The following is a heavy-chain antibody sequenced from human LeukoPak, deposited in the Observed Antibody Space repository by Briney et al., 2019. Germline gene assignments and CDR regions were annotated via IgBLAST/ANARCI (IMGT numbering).Heavy chain of an antibody. CDR2: IYYSGST. V-gene: IGHV4-31*03. Sequence: SETLSLTCTVSGGSISSGGYYWSWIRQHPGKGLEWIGYIYYSGSTYYNPSLKSRVTISVDTSKNQFSLKLSSVTAADTAVYYCARGGSGHLNPWGQGTLVTVSS. J-gene: IGHJ5*02. CDR3: ARGGSGHLNP. CDR1: GGSISSGGYY.